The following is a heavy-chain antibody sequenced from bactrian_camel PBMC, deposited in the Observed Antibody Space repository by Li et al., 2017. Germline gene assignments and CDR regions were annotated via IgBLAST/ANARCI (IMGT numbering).Heavy chain of an antibody. J-gene: IGHJ4*01. CDR2: IDSTGSA. CDR1: YTYSEGD. D-gene: IGHD1*01. Sequence: HVQLVESGGGSVQAGGSLRLSCGYTYSEGDMAWFRQAPGKEREGVAAIDSTGSANYADSVKGRFTISKDNARNTLALQMNSLKPEDSAMYYCAADAPADCAERYWNFVGNRWGEGTQVTV. CDR3: AADAPADCAERYWNFVGNR. V-gene: IGHV3S53*01.